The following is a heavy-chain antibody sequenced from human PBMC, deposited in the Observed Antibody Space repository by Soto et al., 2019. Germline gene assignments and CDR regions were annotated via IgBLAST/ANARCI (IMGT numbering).Heavy chain of an antibody. Sequence: QVQLQQWGAGLLKPSETLSLTCAVYGGSFSGYYWSWIRQPPGKGLEWIGEINHSGSTNYNPSLKSRVTISVDTSKNQFSLKLSSVTAADTAVYYCARLMKYSSSRHARGNDYWGQGTLVTVS. V-gene: IGHV4-34*01. CDR1: GGSFSGYY. D-gene: IGHD6-13*01. J-gene: IGHJ4*02. CDR3: ARLMKYSSSRHARGNDY. CDR2: INHSGST.